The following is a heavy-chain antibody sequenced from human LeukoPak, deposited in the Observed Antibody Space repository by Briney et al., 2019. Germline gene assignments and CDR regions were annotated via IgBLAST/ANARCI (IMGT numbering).Heavy chain of an antibody. D-gene: IGHD5-18*01. J-gene: IGHJ3*02. CDR2: ISSDGSNK. CDR3: ARARSSYGYGDAFDI. V-gene: IGHV3-30*04. CDR1: GFTFSSYA. Sequence: GGSLRLSCAASGFTFSSYAMHWVRQAPGKGLEWVAVISSDGSNKYYADSVKGRFTISRDNSKNTLYLQMNSLRAEDTAVYYCARARSSYGYGDAFDIWGQGTMVTVSS.